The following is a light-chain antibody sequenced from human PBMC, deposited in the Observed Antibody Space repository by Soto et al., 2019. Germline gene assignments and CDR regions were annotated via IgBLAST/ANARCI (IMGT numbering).Light chain of an antibody. Sequence: QSVLTQPPSVSEAPRQRVTISCSGSSSNIGNNAVNWYQQLPGKAPKLLIYYDDLLPSGVSDRFSGSKSGTSASLAISGLQSEDEADYYCAAWDDSLNGPVFGGGTKVTVV. CDR1: SSNIGNNA. J-gene: IGLJ2*01. CDR3: AAWDDSLNGPV. CDR2: YDD. V-gene: IGLV1-36*01.